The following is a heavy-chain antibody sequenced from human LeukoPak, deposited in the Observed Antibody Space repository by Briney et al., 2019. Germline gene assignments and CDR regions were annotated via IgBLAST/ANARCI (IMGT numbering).Heavy chain of an antibody. J-gene: IGHJ4*02. CDR2: IYYSGST. D-gene: IGHD6-13*01. CDR1: GGSISSSSYY. V-gene: IGHV4-39*01. CDR3: ARWGFSSSWYYFDY. Sequence: TSETLSLTCTVSGGSISSSSYYWGWIRQPPGKGLEWIGNIYYSGSTYYNPSLKSRVTISVDTSKNQFSLKLTSVTAADTAVFYCARWGFSSSWYYFDYWGQGNLVTVSS.